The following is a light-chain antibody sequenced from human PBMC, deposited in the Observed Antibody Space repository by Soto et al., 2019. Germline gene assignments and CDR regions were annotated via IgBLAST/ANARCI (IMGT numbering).Light chain of an antibody. V-gene: IGKV3-15*01. CDR3: QQYNNWPLT. CDR1: QSVSSN. J-gene: IGKJ4*01. CDR2: GAS. Sequence: EIVMTRSPATLSVSPVERATLSCMASQSVSSNLAWYQQKPGQAPRLLIYGASTRATGIPARFSGSGSGTEFTLTISSLLSEDFAVYYCQQYNNWPLTFGGGTKVDIK.